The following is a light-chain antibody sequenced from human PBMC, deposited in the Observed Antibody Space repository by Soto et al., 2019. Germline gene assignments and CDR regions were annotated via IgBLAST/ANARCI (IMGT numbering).Light chain of an antibody. V-gene: IGKV3-20*01. CDR2: GAS. J-gene: IGKJ5*01. CDR3: QQYGSSPPIT. Sequence: EIVLTQSPCTLSLSPGERATLSCRASQSVSSSYLAWYQQKPGQAPRLLIYGASSRATGIPDRFSGSGSGTDFTLTISRLEPEDFALYYCQQYGSSPPITFGQRTRLEIK. CDR1: QSVSSSY.